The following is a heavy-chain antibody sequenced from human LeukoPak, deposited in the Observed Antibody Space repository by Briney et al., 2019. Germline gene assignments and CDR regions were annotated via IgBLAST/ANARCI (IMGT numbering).Heavy chain of an antibody. CDR1: GGSFSGYY. D-gene: IGHD5-12*01. V-gene: IGHV4-34*01. Sequence: PSETLSLTCAVYGGSFSGYYWSWIRQPPGKGLEWIGEINHSGSTNYNPSLKSRVTISVDTSKNQFSLKLSSVTAADTAVYYCARGYSGYGYFDYWGQGTLVTVSS. J-gene: IGHJ4*02. CDR2: INHSGST. CDR3: ARGYSGYGYFDY.